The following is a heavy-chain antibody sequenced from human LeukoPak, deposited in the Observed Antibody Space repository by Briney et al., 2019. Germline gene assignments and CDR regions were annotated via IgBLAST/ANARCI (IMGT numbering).Heavy chain of an antibody. V-gene: IGHV3-66*01. Sequence: GGSLRLSCAASGFTVSSNYMSWVRQAPGKGLEWFSVIYSGGSTYYADSVKGRFTISRDNSKNTLYLQMNSLRAEDTAVYYCAREGANDAFDIWGQGTMVTVSS. CDR3: AREGANDAFDI. CDR2: IYSGGST. D-gene: IGHD3-16*01. J-gene: IGHJ3*02. CDR1: GFTVSSNY.